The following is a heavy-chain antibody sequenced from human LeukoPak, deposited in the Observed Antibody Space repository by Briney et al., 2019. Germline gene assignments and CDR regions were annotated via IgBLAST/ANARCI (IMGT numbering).Heavy chain of an antibody. D-gene: IGHD6-13*01. V-gene: IGHV4-34*01. CDR1: GFSLSNYN. J-gene: IGHJ5*02. CDR2: INHSGST. CDR3: ARLEIAAAGNRWFDP. Sequence: GSLRLSCAASGFSLSNYNMNWVRQPPGKGLEWIGEINHSGSTNYNPSLKSRVTISVDTSKNQFSLKLSSVTAADTAVYYCARLEIAAAGNRWFDPWGQGTLVTVSS.